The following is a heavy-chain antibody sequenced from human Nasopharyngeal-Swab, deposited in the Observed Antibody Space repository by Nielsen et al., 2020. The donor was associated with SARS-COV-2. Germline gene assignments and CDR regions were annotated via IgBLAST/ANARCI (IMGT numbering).Heavy chain of an antibody. CDR2: IKQDGSGE. Sequence: GGSLRLSCVASDFTFTSYWMSWVRPAPGKGLEWVATIKQDGSGEYYVDSVKGRFTISRDNAKNSLYLQMNSLRAEDTAVYYCARDRVWNYNFFDYWGQGTLVTVSS. J-gene: IGHJ4*02. V-gene: IGHV3-7*03. D-gene: IGHD1-7*01. CDR1: DFTFTSYW. CDR3: ARDRVWNYNFFDY.